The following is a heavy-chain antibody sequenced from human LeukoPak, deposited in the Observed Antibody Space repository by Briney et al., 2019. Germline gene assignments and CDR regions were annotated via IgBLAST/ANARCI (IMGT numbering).Heavy chain of an antibody. CDR2: IYYSGST. J-gene: IGHJ5*02. CDR1: GGSISSSSYY. V-gene: IGHV4-39*07. Sequence: PSETLSLTCTVSGGSISSSSYYWGWIRQPPGKGLEWIGSIYYSGSTYYNPSLKSRVTISVDTSKNQFSLNLSSVTAADTAVYYCARGPMVRGVLTNWFDPWGQGTLVAVSS. D-gene: IGHD3-10*01. CDR3: ARGPMVRGVLTNWFDP.